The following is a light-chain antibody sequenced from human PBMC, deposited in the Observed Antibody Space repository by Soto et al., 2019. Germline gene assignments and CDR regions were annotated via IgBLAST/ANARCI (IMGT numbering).Light chain of an antibody. CDR2: KVS. Sequence: DIVMTQTPLSLPVTLGQPVSISCKSSQSLVRSDGNAYLNWLHQRPGQPPRLLIYKVSNRFTGVPDRFSGSGAGTDFTLHISRVEAEDVGIYFCMQVAHLRTFGQGTRLEIK. CDR3: MQVAHLRT. CDR1: QSLVRSDGNAY. J-gene: IGKJ5*01. V-gene: IGKV2-24*01.